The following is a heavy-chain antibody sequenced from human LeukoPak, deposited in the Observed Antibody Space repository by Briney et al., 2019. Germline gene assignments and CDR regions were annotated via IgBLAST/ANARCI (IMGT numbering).Heavy chain of an antibody. J-gene: IGHJ4*02. Sequence: SETLSLTCTVSGGSISSSSYYWGWIRQPPGKGLEWIGSIYYSGSTYYNPSLKSRVTISVDTSKNQFSLKLSSVTAADTALYYCARWDLLVPNFDYWGQGILVTVSS. CDR1: GGSISSSSYY. CDR3: ARWDLLVPNFDY. V-gene: IGHV4-39*07. CDR2: IYYSGST. D-gene: IGHD6-13*01.